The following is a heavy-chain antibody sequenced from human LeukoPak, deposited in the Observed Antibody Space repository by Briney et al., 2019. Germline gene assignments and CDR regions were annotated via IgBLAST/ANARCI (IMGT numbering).Heavy chain of an antibody. CDR1: GFTFSSYS. V-gene: IGHV3-48*02. J-gene: IGHJ4*02. CDR2: ISSSSSTI. CDR3: ARTWRDGYNY. Sequence: GGSLRLSCAASGFTFSSYSMNWVRQAPGKGLEWVSYISSSSSTIYYADSVKGRFTISRDNAKNSLYLRMNSLRDEDTAVYYCARTWRDGYNYWGQGTLVTVS. D-gene: IGHD5-24*01.